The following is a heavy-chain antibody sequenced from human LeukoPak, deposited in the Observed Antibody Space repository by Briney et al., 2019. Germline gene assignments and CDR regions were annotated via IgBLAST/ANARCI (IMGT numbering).Heavy chain of an antibody. CDR1: GFTFSSYE. V-gene: IGHV3-53*01. D-gene: IGHD5-18*01. J-gene: IGHJ6*02. Sequence: GGSLRLSCAASGFTFSSYEMSWVRQAPGKGLEWVSVIYSGGSTYYADSVKGRFTISRDNSKNTLYLQMNSLRAEDTAVYYCARVRVDTAMVYNYYYYGMDVWGQGTTVTVSS. CDR3: ARVRVDTAMVYNYYYYGMDV. CDR2: IYSGGST.